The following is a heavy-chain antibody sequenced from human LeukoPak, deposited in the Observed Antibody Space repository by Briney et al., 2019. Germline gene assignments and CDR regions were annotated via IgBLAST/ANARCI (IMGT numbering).Heavy chain of an antibody. CDR1: GFTFSSSA. CDR2: ISDTGRLS. J-gene: IGHJ4*02. V-gene: IGHV3-23*01. D-gene: IGHD2/OR15-2a*01. Sequence: GGSLRLSCAASGFTFSSSAMSWVRQAPGKGLEWVAAISDTGRLSYCADSVNGRFTISRDNSKNTLSLQMNSLRAADTAVYYCAKDSPYGGSFYYIDYWGQGTLVTVSS. CDR3: AKDSPYGGSFYYIDY.